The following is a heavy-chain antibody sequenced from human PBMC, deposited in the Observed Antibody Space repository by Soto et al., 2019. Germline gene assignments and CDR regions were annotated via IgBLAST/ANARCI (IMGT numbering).Heavy chain of an antibody. J-gene: IGHJ4*02. Sequence: GGSLRLSCAASGFIFNRYGMHWVRQVPGKGLEWVADIWYDGSNKNYADSVKGRFTISRDNSKNTLSLQMNSLRAEDTAVYYCARAEYYDFWSGYYSAYYFDYWGQGTLVTVSS. D-gene: IGHD3-3*01. V-gene: IGHV3-33*01. CDR3: ARAEYYDFWSGYYSAYYFDY. CDR1: GFIFNRYG. CDR2: IWYDGSNK.